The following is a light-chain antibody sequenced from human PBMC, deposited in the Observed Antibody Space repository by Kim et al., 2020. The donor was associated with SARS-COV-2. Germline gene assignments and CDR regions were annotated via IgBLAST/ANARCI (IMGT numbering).Light chain of an antibody. Sequence: SYELTQPPSVSVSPGQTASITCSGDKLGDKYACWYQQKPGQSPVLVIYQDSTRPSGLPERFSGSNSGNTATLTISGTQAMDEADYYCQAWDSSTAVFGGGTQLTVL. CDR2: QDS. CDR3: QAWDSSTAV. J-gene: IGLJ2*01. CDR1: KLGDKY. V-gene: IGLV3-1*01.